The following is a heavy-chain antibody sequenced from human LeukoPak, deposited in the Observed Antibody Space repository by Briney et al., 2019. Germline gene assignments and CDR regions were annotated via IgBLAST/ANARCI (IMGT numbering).Heavy chain of an antibody. CDR2: IRYDGSNK. CDR1: GFTFSTYT. J-gene: IGHJ4*02. V-gene: IGHV3-30*02. D-gene: IGHD6-6*01. CDR3: ARRDFDY. Sequence: GGSLRLSCAASGFTFSTYTMNWVRQAPGKGLEWVAFIRYDGSNKYYADSVKGRFTISRDNSKNTLYLQMNSLRAEDTAVYYCARRDFDYWGQGTLVTVSS.